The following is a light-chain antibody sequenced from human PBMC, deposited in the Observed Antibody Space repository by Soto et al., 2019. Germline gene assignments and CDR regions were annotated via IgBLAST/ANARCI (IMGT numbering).Light chain of an antibody. V-gene: IGKV3-20*01. J-gene: IGKJ5*01. CDR2: DAS. CDR1: HSVTRY. Sequence: EIWLTESPGTLSVSPGEISTLSCRSSHSVTRYVAWYQQKPGQAPRLLISDASGRATGIPDRFSGSGSETDFSLTINRLEPEDFAVYFCQQYGSSPITFGQGTRLEIK. CDR3: QQYGSSPIT.